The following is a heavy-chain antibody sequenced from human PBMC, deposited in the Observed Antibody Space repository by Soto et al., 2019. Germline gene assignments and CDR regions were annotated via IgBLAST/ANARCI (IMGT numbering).Heavy chain of an antibody. J-gene: IGHJ6*02. CDR3: ARASLGYCSSTSCYLPYYYGMDV. CDR1: GITFSSYS. D-gene: IGHD2-2*01. Sequence: EVQVVESGGGLVQPGGSLRLSCGVSGITFSSYSMNWVRQAPGKGLEWVSSISSSSSYIYYADSVKGRFTISRDNAKNSLYLQMTSLRAEDTAVYYCARASLGYCSSTSCYLPYYYGMDVWGQGTTVTVSS. V-gene: IGHV3-21*01. CDR2: ISSSSSYI.